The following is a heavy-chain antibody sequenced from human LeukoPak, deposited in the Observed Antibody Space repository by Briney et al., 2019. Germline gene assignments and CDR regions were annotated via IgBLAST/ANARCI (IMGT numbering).Heavy chain of an antibody. J-gene: IGHJ4*02. Sequence: PSETLSLTCTVSSGSISSGGYYWNWIRQPPGKGLEWIGYIYHSGSTYYNPSLKSRVTISVDRSKNQFSLKLSSVTAADTAVYYCATRINWNYDYWGQGTLVTVSS. CDR2: IYHSGST. CDR1: SGSISSGGYY. V-gene: IGHV4-30-2*01. CDR3: ATRINWNYDY. D-gene: IGHD1-7*01.